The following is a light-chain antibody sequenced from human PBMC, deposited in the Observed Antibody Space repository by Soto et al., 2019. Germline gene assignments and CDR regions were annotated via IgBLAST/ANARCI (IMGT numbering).Light chain of an antibody. V-gene: IGLV4-69*01. CDR2: LNSDGSH. CDR1: SGHSSYA. Sequence: QLVLTQSPSASASLRASVKLTCTLSSGHSSYAIAWHQQQPEKGPRYLMKLNSDGSHSKGDGIPDRFSGSSSGAERYLTISSLQSEDEADYYCQTWGTGIHYVFGTGTKLTVL. J-gene: IGLJ1*01. CDR3: QTWGTGIHYV.